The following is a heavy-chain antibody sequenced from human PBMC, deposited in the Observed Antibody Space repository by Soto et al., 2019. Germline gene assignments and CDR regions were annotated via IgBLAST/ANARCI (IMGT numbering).Heavy chain of an antibody. CDR1: GFTFSSYG. CDR3: AKDRVDTAMDY. J-gene: IGHJ4*02. Sequence: QVQLVESGGGVVQPGRSLRLSCAASGFTFSSYGMHWVRQAPGKGLEWVAVISYDGSNKYYADSVKGRVTISRDNSKNTLYLQMNSLRAEDTAVYYCAKDRVDTAMDYWCQGTLVTVSS. V-gene: IGHV3-30*18. D-gene: IGHD5-18*01. CDR2: ISYDGSNK.